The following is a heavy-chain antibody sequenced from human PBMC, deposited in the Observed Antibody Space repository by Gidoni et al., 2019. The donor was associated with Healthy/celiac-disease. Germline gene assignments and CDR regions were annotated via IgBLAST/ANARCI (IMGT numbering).Heavy chain of an antibody. CDR3: ARLSRGGGVIVGYAFDI. D-gene: IGHD3-16*02. CDR2: IYYSGST. V-gene: IGHV4-59*08. CDR1: GGSISSYY. J-gene: IGHJ3*02. Sequence: QVQLQESGPGLVKPSETLSLTCTVSGGSISSYYWSWIRQPPGQGLAWIGYIYYSGSTNYTPSLKSRVTISVETSKNQFSLKLSSVTAADTAVYYCARLSRGGGVIVGYAFDIWGQGTMVTVSS.